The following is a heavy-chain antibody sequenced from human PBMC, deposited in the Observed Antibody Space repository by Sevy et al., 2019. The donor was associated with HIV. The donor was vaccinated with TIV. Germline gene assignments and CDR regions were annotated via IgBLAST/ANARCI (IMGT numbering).Heavy chain of an antibody. CDR3: ARDPRMYGDYLLAYFDY. CDR1: GFTPSTYG. CDR2: IGYDGSNI. Sequence: GGSLRLSCAASGFTPSTYGMHWVRQAPGKGLEWEAVIGYDGSNIYYADSVKGRFTISRDNSKNTLFLQMDSLRAEDTAIYYCARDPRMYGDYLLAYFDYWGQGTLVTVSS. J-gene: IGHJ4*02. D-gene: IGHD2-8*01. V-gene: IGHV3-33*01.